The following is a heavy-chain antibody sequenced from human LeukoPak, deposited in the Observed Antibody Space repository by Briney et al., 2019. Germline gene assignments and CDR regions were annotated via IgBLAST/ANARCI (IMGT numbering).Heavy chain of an antibody. CDR1: GFTVSTNY. V-gene: IGHV3-53*01. D-gene: IGHD6-13*01. CDR2: IYSGGST. Sequence: GGSLRLSCAASGFTVSTNYMSWVRQAPGKGLEWVSVIYSGGSTYYADSVKGRFTISRDNSKNTLYLQMNSLRAEDTAVYYCARVAYSSSWYSSYYYYYMDVWGKGTTVTVSS. CDR3: ARVAYSSSWYSSYYYYYMDV. J-gene: IGHJ6*03.